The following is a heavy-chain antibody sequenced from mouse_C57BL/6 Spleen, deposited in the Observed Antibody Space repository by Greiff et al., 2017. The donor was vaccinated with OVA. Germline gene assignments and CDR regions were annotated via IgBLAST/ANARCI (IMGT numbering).Heavy chain of an antibody. Sequence: VQLHQSGAELVRPGTSVKVSCKASGYAFTNYLIEWVKQRPGQGLEWIGVINPGSGGTNYNEKFKGKATLTADKSSSTAYMQLSSLTSEDSAVYFCARGTTVAFDDWGQGTTLTVSS. CDR3: ARGTTVAFDD. V-gene: IGHV1-54*01. D-gene: IGHD1-1*01. CDR1: GYAFTNYL. J-gene: IGHJ2*01. CDR2: INPGSGGT.